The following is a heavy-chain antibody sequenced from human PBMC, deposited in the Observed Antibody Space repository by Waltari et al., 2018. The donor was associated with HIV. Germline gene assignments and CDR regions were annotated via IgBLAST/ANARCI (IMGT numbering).Heavy chain of an antibody. CDR3: ARRGDGFNQHARLDH. D-gene: IGHD2-2*01. J-gene: IGHJ4*02. CDR1: GGSITRNDFY. V-gene: IGHV4-39*01. Sequence: QLHLQESGPGLVKPSETLALTCTVSGGSITRNDFYWAWIRQPPGKGLEWIGLMYNSGTTDYNRSLKSRVSMSRDTSKNRFSLRWHSGTAADTAIYYCARRGDGFNQHARLDHWGPGTLVTVSS. CDR2: MYNSGTT.